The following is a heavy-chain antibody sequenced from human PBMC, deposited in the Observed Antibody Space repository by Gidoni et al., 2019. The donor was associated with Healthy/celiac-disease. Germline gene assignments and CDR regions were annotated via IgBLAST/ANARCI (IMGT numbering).Heavy chain of an antibody. D-gene: IGHD1-26*01. V-gene: IGHV3-48*03. J-gene: IGHJ4*02. CDR3: ARAEWSSGSYDF. CDR2: ISSSGITI. Sequence: EVQLVESGGGLVQPGGSLRLSCAASGFTFSSYEMNWVRPAPGKGLELVSYISSSGITIYYAASVKGRFTSSRDNAKNSLYLQMNSLRAEDTAVYYCARAEWSSGSYDFWGQGTLVTVSS. CDR1: GFTFSSYE.